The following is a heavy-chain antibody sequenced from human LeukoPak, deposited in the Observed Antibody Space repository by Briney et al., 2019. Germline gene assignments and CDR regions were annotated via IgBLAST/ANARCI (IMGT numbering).Heavy chain of an antibody. V-gene: IGHV4-59*08. CDR3: ARHRIAAASYYYYGMDV. D-gene: IGHD6-13*01. CDR2: IYYSGST. J-gene: IGHJ6*02. CDR1: GGSISSYY. Sequence: SETLSLTCTVSGGSISSYYWSWIRQPPGKGLEWIGYIYYSGSTNYNPSLKSRVTISVDTSKNQFSLKLSSVTAADTAVYYCARHRIAAASYYYYGMDVWGQGTTVTVSS.